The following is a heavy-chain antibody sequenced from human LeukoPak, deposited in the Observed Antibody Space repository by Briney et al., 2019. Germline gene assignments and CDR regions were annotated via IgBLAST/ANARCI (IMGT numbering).Heavy chain of an antibody. D-gene: IGHD5-24*01. CDR1: GFTFSSYA. Sequence: QTGGSLRLSCAASGFTFSSYAMSWVRQAPGKGLEWVSGISGSGGSTYYADSVKGRFTISRDNSKNTRYLQMNSLRAEDTAVYYCAKDAEIIRWLQSYYFDYWGQGTLVTVSS. J-gene: IGHJ4*02. CDR2: ISGSGGST. V-gene: IGHV3-23*01. CDR3: AKDAEIIRWLQSYYFDY.